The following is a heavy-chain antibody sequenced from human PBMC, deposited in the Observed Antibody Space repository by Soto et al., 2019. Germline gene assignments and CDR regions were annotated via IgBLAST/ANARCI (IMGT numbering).Heavy chain of an antibody. D-gene: IGHD3-16*01. CDR2: IWYDGSNK. CDR1: GFTCSSYG. J-gene: IGHJ6*02. Sequence: QVQLVESGGGVVQPGRSLRLSCAASGFTCSSYGMHWVRQAPGKGLEWVAVIWYDGSNKYYADSVKGRFTISRDNSKNTLYLQMNSLRAEDTAVYYCARDWGEPLTTRTNYYGMDVWGQGTTVTVSS. V-gene: IGHV3-33*01. CDR3: ARDWGEPLTTRTNYYGMDV.